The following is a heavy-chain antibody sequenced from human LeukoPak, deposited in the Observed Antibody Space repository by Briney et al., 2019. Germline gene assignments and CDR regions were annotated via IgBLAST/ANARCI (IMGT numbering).Heavy chain of an antibody. Sequence: GGSLRLSCAGSRFTFSSYAMSWVRQAPGKGLQWVSTISGRGTDAYYADSVKGRFIISRDNSNSTLSLQMSSLRAEDTAVYYCAKGAFPTAMVTPYFDYWGQGALVTVSS. CDR2: ISGRGTDA. V-gene: IGHV3-23*01. CDR3: AKGAFPTAMVTPYFDY. CDR1: RFTFSSYA. J-gene: IGHJ4*02. D-gene: IGHD5-18*01.